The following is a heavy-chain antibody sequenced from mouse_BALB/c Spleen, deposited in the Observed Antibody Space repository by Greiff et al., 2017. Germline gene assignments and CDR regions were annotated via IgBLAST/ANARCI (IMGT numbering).Heavy chain of an antibody. CDR1: GFDFSRYW. CDR2: INPDSSTI. D-gene: IGHD1-1*01. J-gene: IGHJ3*01. CDR3: ARGDYYGSRFAY. V-gene: IGHV4-1*02. Sequence: EVKLMESGGGLVQPGGSLKLSCAASGFDFSRYWMSWVRQAPGKGLEWIGEINPDSSTINYTPSLKDKFIISRDNAKNTLYLQMSKVRSEDTALYYCARGDYYGSRFAYWGQGTLVTVSA.